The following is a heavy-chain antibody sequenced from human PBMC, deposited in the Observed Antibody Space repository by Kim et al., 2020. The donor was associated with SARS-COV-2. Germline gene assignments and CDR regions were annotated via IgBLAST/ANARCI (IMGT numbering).Heavy chain of an antibody. CDR3: ARGQITIWFPYYYGMDV. Sequence: ASVKVSCKASGYTFTSYAMHWVRQAPGQRLEWMGWINAGNGNTKYSQKFQGRVTITRDTSASTAYMELSSLRSEDTAVYYCARGQITIWFPYYYGMDVWGQGTTVTVSS. D-gene: IGHD3-9*01. J-gene: IGHJ6*02. CDR2: INAGNGNT. CDR1: GYTFTSYA. V-gene: IGHV1-3*01.